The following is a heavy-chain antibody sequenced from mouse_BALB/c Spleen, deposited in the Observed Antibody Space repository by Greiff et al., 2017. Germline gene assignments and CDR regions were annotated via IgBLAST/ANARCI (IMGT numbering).Heavy chain of an antibody. CDR3: ARQDTYYGNYYYAMDY. D-gene: IGHD2-10*01. V-gene: IGHV1-4*02. CDR1: GYTFTSYT. J-gene: IGHJ4*01. Sequence: VQLQQSAAELARPGASVKMSCKASGYTFTSYTMHWVKQRPGQGLEWIGYINPSSGYTEYNQKFKDKTTLTADKSSSTAYMQLSSLTSEDSAVYYCARQDTYYGNYYYAMDYWGQGTSVTVSS. CDR2: INPSSGYT.